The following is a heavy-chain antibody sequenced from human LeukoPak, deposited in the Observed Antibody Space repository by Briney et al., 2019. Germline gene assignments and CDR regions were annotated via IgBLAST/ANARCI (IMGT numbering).Heavy chain of an antibody. J-gene: IGHJ6*02. V-gene: IGHV3-11*01. D-gene: IGHD3-9*01. CDR3: ARDWDYDILTGFPYYGMDV. CDR1: GFTFSDYY. CDR2: ISSSGSTI. Sequence: PGGSLRLSCAASGFTFSDYYMSWIRQAPGKGLEWVSYISSSGSTIYYADSVKGRFTISRDNAKHSLYLQMNSLRVEDTAVYYCARDWDYDILTGFPYYGMDVWGQGTTVTVSS.